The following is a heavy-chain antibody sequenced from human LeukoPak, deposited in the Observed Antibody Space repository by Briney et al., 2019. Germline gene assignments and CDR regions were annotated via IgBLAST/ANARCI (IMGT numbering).Heavy chain of an antibody. D-gene: IGHD6-19*01. V-gene: IGHV1-24*01. CDR1: GYALSELS. CDR2: SHPEDGET. CDR3: ATDRGNIGWYLGFDY. Sequence: VASVKVSCKVSGYALSELSMHWVRQAPGKGLEWMGGSHPEDGETIYAQKFQGRVAVTEDPSTDTAYMELSSLRSEDTAVYYCATDRGNIGWYLGFDYWGQGTVVTVSS. J-gene: IGHJ4*02.